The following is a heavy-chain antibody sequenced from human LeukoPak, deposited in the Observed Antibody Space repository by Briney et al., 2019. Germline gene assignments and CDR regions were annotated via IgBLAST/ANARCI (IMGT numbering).Heavy chain of an antibody. V-gene: IGHV3-21*01. CDR3: ASTVTLDAFDI. CDR2: ISSSSSYI. J-gene: IGHJ3*02. CDR1: GFTFSSSS. Sequence: PGRSLRPSCAASGFTFSSSSMNWVRQAPGNGLEWLSSISSSSSYISYADSVKGRFTISRDNAKNSLYLQMNSLRAEDTAVYYCASTVTLDAFDIWGQGTMVTVSS. D-gene: IGHD4-17*01.